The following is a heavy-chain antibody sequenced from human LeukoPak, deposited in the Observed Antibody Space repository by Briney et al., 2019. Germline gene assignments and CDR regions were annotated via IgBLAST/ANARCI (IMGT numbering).Heavy chain of an antibody. CDR3: ARGMDEALIVPHRYYYYYMDV. V-gene: IGHV1-18*01. J-gene: IGHJ6*03. CDR2: ISAYNGNT. D-gene: IGHD3-22*01. CDR1: GYTFTSYG. Sequence: ASVKVSCKASGYTFTSYGISWVRQAPGQGLEWMGWISAYNGNTNYAQKLQGRVTMTTDTSTSTAYMELRSLRSDDTAVYYCARGMDEALIVPHRYYYYYMDVWGKGTTVTVSS.